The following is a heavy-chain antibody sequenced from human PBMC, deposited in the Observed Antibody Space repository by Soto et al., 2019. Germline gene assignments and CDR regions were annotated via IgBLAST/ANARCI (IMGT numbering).Heavy chain of an antibody. J-gene: IGHJ6*03. CDR2: ISGSGGST. CDR3: AKEAAKGIRPYYYYMDV. Sequence: GGSLRLSCAASGFTFSSYAMSWVRQAPGKGLEWVSAISGSGGSTYYAASVKGRFPISRDNSKNTLYLQMNSLRAEDTAVYYCAKEAAKGIRPYYYYMDVWGKGTTVTVSS. V-gene: IGHV3-23*01. D-gene: IGHD5-18*01. CDR1: GFTFSSYA.